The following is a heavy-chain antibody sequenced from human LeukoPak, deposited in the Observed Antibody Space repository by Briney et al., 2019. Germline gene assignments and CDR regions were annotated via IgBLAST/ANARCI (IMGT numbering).Heavy chain of an antibody. CDR2: INHSGST. CDR3: ARSFLPFDD. D-gene: IGHD3-16*02. Sequence: PSETLSLTCAVYGGSFSGYYWSWIRQPPGKGLEWIGEINHSGSTNYNPSLKSRVTISVDTSKNQFSLKLSSVTAADTAVYYCARSFLPFDDWGQGTLVTVSS. V-gene: IGHV4-34*01. J-gene: IGHJ4*02. CDR1: GGSFSGYY.